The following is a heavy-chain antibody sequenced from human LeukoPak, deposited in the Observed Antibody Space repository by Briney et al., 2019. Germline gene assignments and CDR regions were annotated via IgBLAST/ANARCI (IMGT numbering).Heavy chain of an antibody. CDR1: GLTFSDYR. CDR2: ISASGGST. V-gene: IGHV3-23*01. D-gene: IGHD4-17*01. Sequence: GGSLRLSCAVSGLTFSDYRMIWVRQAPGKGLEWVSGISASGGSTYYADSVKGRFTISRDNSKDTLYLLMNSLRAEDTAVFYCARVSGDYYYYYGMDVWGQGTTVTVS. CDR3: ARVSGDYYYYYGMDV. J-gene: IGHJ6*02.